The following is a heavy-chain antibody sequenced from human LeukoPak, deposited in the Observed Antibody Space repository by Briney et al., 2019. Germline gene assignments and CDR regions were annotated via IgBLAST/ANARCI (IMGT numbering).Heavy chain of an antibody. Sequence: GASVNVSCKASGYTFTSCGISWVRQAPGQGLEWMGGIIPIFGTANYAQKFQGRVTITADESTSTAYMELSSLRSEDTAVYYCARVSGELSYYYGMDVWGQGTTVTVSS. CDR1: GYTFTSCG. J-gene: IGHJ6*02. CDR3: ARVSGELSYYYGMDV. V-gene: IGHV1-69*13. D-gene: IGHD3-16*02. CDR2: IIPIFGTA.